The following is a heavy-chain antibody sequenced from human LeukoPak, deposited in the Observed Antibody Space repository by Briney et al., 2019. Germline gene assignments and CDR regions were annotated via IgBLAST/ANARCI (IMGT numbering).Heavy chain of an antibody. CDR1: GFTFSSYW. CDR2: ISSSSSYT. D-gene: IGHD6-13*01. Sequence: GGSLRLSCGASGFTFSSYWMSWVRQAPGKGLEWVSYISSSSSYTNYADSVKGRFTISRDNAKNSLYLQMNSLRAEDTAVYYCAREGSSSWYYYYGMDVWGQGTTVTVSS. J-gene: IGHJ6*02. CDR3: AREGSSSWYYYYGMDV. V-gene: IGHV3-21*05.